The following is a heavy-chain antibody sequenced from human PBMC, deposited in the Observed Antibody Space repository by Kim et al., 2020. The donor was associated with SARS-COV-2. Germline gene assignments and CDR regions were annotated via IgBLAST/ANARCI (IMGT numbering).Heavy chain of an antibody. D-gene: IGHD3-3*01. J-gene: IGHJ3*02. CDR3: ARVEGITIFGVVIIGAFDI. CDR2: IYYSGST. Sequence: SETLSLTCTVSGGSISSGGYYWSWIRQHPGKGLEWIGYIYYSGSTYYNPSLKSRVTISVDTSKNQFSLKLSSVTAADTAVYYCARVEGITIFGVVIIGAFDIWGQATMVTVSS. CDR1: GGSISSGGYY. V-gene: IGHV4-31*03.